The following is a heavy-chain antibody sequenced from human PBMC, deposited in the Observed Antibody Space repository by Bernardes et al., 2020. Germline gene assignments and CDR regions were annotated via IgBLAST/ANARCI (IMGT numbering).Heavy chain of an antibody. D-gene: IGHD4-17*01. V-gene: IGHV4-59*01. J-gene: IGHJ4*02. CDR2: IYYTGDT. CDR3: ARLESGYGERKIDI. CDR1: GASISGSF. Sequence: SETLSLTCALSGASISGSFGNWIRQSPGKGLEWIGYIYYTGDTQYNPSLKGRVSLSLDTSKNQFSLQLISVTAADTAVYYCARLESGYGERKIDIWGQGTLVTVSS.